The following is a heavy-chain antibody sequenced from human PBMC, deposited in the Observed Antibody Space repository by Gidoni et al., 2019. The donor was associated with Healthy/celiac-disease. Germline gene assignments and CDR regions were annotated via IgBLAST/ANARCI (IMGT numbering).Heavy chain of an antibody. CDR3: ARPVSGYFDY. CDR2: IYYSGST. V-gene: IGHV4-39*01. J-gene: IGHJ4*02. Sequence: QLQLQESGPGLVKPSETLSLTCTVSGGSISSSSYYWGWIRQPPGKGLEWIGSIYYSGSTYCNPSLKSRVTISVDTSKNQFSLKLSSVTAADTAVYYCARPVSGYFDYWGQGTLVTVSS. CDR1: GGSISSSSYY.